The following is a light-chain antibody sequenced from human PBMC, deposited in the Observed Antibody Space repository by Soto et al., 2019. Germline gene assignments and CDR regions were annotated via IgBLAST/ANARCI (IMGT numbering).Light chain of an antibody. Sequence: QSVLTQPASGSGSPGQSINISCIGTSSDVGGYNYVSWYQHHPGKAPKLIIYDVSNRPSGVSNPFSVSKSGNTASLTISGLQPEDDADYYCSSYTTSNTRQIVFGTGTKVPVL. J-gene: IGLJ1*01. V-gene: IGLV2-14*03. CDR3: SSYTTSNTRQIV. CDR2: DVS. CDR1: SSDVGGYNY.